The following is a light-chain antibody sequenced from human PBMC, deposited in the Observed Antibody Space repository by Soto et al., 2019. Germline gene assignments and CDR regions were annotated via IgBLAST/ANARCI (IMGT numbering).Light chain of an antibody. J-gene: IGKJ4*01. Sequence: DIQLTQSPSSLSASVGDRVTITWRASQAISSYLAWYQQKPGKVPELLIYATSTLQSGAPSRFSGSGSGTDFTLTISSLQAEDVATYYCQKYNHAPTFGGGTKVEIK. CDR1: QAISSY. V-gene: IGKV1-27*01. CDR2: ATS. CDR3: QKYNHAPT.